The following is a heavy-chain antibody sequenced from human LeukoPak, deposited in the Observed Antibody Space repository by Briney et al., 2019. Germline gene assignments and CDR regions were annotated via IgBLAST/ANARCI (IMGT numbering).Heavy chain of an antibody. Sequence: PGGSLRLSCAASGFTFSSYAMSWVRQAPGKGLEWVSGISGNGASTYYADTVQGRFTISRDNSKNTLYLQMNSLRAEDTAVYYCADLYFGVVFYWGQGTLVTVSS. CDR1: GFTFSSYA. J-gene: IGHJ4*02. D-gene: IGHD3-3*01. CDR3: ADLYFGVVFY. CDR2: ISGNGAST. V-gene: IGHV3-23*01.